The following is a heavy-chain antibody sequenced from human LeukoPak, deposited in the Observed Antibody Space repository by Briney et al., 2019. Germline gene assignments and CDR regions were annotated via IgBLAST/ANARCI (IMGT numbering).Heavy chain of an antibody. J-gene: IGHJ3*01. V-gene: IGHV3-48*01. CDR3: AREVSGFEV. D-gene: IGHD2/OR15-2a*01. CDR1: GFTLSSNR. Sequence: GGSLRLSCAASGFTLSSNRMNWVRQAPEKGLEWIAYISATGSVIYYADSVKGRFTISRDGAKNWLYLQLTSLRAEDTAVYYCAREVSGFEVWGQGTMVAVSS. CDR2: ISATGSVI.